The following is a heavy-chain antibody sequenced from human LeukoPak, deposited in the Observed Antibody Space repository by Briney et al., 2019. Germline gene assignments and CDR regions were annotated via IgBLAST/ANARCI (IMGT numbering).Heavy chain of an antibody. D-gene: IGHD2-2*01. CDR3: AKSVVVPAAPDGVFDI. J-gene: IGHJ3*02. CDR1: GFTFSSYV. Sequence: GGSLRLSCAASGFTFSSYVMSWVHQAPGKGLEWVSGISANGGNTYYADSVKGRFTISRDNSKNTLYVQMNNLRAEDTAVYYCAKSVVVPAAPDGVFDIWGQGTMVTVSS. CDR2: ISANGGNT. V-gene: IGHV3-23*01.